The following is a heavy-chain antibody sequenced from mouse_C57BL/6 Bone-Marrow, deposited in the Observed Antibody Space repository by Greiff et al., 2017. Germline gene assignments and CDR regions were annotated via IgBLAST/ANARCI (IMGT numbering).Heavy chain of an antibody. D-gene: IGHD3-2*02. CDR1: GFTFSDYY. Sequence: DVKLVESGGGLVQPGGSLKLSCAASGFTFSDYYMYWVRQTPEKRLEWVAYISNAGGSTYYPDTVKGRFTISRDNAKNTLYLQMSRLKSEDTAMYYCARHAAQTLGTWFAYWGQGTLVTVSA. CDR3: ARHAAQTLGTWFAY. J-gene: IGHJ3*01. V-gene: IGHV5-12*01. CDR2: ISNAGGST.